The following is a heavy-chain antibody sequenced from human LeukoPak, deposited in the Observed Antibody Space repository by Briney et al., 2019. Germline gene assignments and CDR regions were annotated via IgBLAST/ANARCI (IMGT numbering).Heavy chain of an antibody. CDR3: ARSVYRRRNGFDP. CDR1: GGSISSSSYY. J-gene: IGHJ5*02. Sequence: SETLSLTCTVSGGSISSSSYYWGWIRQPPGKGLEWIGEINHSGSTNYNPSLKSRVTISVDTSKNQFSLKLSSVTAADTAVYYCARSVYRRRNGFDPWGQGTLVTVSS. V-gene: IGHV4-39*07. CDR2: INHSGST. D-gene: IGHD5/OR15-5a*01.